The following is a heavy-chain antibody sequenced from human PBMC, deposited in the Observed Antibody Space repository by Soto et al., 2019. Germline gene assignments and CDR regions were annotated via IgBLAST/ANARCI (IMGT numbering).Heavy chain of an antibody. Sequence: SETLSLTCTVSGGSISSGGYYWSWIRQHPGKGLEWIGYIYYSGSTYYNPSLKSRVTISVDTSKNQFSLKLSSVTAADTAVYYCARDFHQGFDPWGQGTLVTVSS. CDR2: IYYSGST. J-gene: IGHJ5*02. V-gene: IGHV4-31*03. CDR1: GGSISSGGYY. CDR3: ARDFHQGFDP.